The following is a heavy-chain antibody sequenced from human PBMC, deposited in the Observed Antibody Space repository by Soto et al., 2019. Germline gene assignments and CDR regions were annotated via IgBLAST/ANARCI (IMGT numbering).Heavy chain of an antibody. CDR1: GGSINSNNYY. Sequence: SETLSLTCTVSGGSINSNNYYWAWILQPPGKGLAWLASVYYDVSTYYNPSLKSRVSISVDTSKNHFSLKLSSVTAADTAVYYCAKVVVAATRHTDFDSWGQGTLVTVSS. V-gene: IGHV4-39*02. J-gene: IGHJ4*02. CDR2: VYYDVST. CDR3: AKVVVAATRHTDFDS. D-gene: IGHD2-15*01.